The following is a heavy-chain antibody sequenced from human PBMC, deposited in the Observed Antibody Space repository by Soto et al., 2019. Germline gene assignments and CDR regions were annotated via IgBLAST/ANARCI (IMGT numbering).Heavy chain of an antibody. Sequence: ASVKVSCKASGYTFTSYAMHWVRQAPGQRLEWMGWINAGNGNTKYSQKFQGRVTITRDTSASTAYMELSSLGSEDTAVYYCARSIGDIVVVTAILGPTDAFDIWGQGTMVTVS. CDR1: GYTFTSYA. J-gene: IGHJ3*02. D-gene: IGHD2-21*02. CDR2: INAGNGNT. CDR3: ARSIGDIVVVTAILGPTDAFDI. V-gene: IGHV1-3*01.